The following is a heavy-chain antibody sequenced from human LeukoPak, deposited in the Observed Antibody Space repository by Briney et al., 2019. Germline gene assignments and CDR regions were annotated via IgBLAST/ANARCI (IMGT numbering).Heavy chain of an antibody. CDR1: GGSISSSNYC. D-gene: IGHD5-12*01. V-gene: IGHV4-39*01. J-gene: IGHJ4*02. CDR3: TTRYGDHDYVDY. Sequence: SETLSLTCTVSGGSISSSNYCWGWIRQPPGKGLEWIVSLCYSGNTYQNPSLKSRLTISGDTSQNQFSLRLSSVTAADTAVYYCTTRYGDHDYVDYWGQGTLVTVSS. CDR2: LCYSGNT.